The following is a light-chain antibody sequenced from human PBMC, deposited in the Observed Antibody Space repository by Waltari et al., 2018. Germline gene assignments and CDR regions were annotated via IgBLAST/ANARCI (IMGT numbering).Light chain of an antibody. V-gene: IGLV2-23*01. CDR2: EAR. J-gene: IGLJ3*02. CDR1: IRDVGAYNL. CDR3: CSYGGSYTWV. Sequence: QSALPQPASVSGSPGQAINISCTGTIRDVGAYNLVSWYPQYPGRAPRLMIYEARNRPSGVSNRFSASKSGNTASLTISGLQADDEADYYCCSYGGSYTWVFGGGTKVTVL.